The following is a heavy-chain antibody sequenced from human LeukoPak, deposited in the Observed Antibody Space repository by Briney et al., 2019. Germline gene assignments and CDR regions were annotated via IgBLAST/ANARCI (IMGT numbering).Heavy chain of an antibody. CDR2: IIPIFGSA. Sequence: GASVKVSCKASGGTFSTYAISWLRQAPGQGHEWMGGIIPIFGSAIYAQKFQGRVTMTEDTSTDTAYMELSSLRSEDTAVYYCATVGGEQKNWFDPWGQGTLVTVSS. D-gene: IGHD1/OR15-1a*01. CDR3: ATVGGEQKNWFDP. J-gene: IGHJ5*02. V-gene: IGHV1-69*06. CDR1: GGTFSTYA.